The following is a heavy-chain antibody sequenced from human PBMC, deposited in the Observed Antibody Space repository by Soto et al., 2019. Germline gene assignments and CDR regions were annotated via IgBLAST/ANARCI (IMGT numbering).Heavy chain of an antibody. Sequence: PGGSLRLSCAASGFTFDDYAMHWVRQAPGKGLEWVSGISWNSGSIDYADSVKGRFTISGDNAKNSLYLQMNSLRAEDTALYYCAKEGDGVGNTYAFDIWGPGPMVTVSS. J-gene: IGHJ3*02. CDR2: ISWNSGSI. D-gene: IGHD3-3*01. CDR3: AKEGDGVGNTYAFDI. V-gene: IGHV3-9*01. CDR1: GFTFDDYA.